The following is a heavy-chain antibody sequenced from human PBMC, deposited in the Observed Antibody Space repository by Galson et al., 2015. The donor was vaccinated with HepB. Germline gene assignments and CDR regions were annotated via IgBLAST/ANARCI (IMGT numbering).Heavy chain of an antibody. CDR1: GFRFSIYD. Sequence: SLRLSCAASGFRFSIYDMSWVRQAPGKGLEWVSGITNSGGRRYYAEPGKGRFTISRDNSKNTVFLQMSSLRAEDTAVYYCAKGGYMTSYSLYGMEAWGQGTTVTVSS. D-gene: IGHD5-12*01. CDR3: AKGGYMTSYSLYGMEA. CDR2: ITNSGGRR. V-gene: IGHV3-23*01. J-gene: IGHJ6*02.